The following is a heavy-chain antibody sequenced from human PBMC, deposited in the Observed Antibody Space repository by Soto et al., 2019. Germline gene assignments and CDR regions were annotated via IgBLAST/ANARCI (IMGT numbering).Heavy chain of an antibody. D-gene: IGHD5-18*01. CDR1: GGTFSSYA. V-gene: IGHV1-69*01. J-gene: IGHJ4*02. CDR2: IIPIFGTA. Sequence: QVQLVQSGAEVKKPWSSVKVSCKASGGTFSSYAISWVRQAPGQGLEWMGGIIPIFGTANYAQGFQGRVTITADESTSTAYMELSSLRSEDTAVDYCARGSYGHRFDYWGQGTLVTVSS. CDR3: ARGSYGHRFDY.